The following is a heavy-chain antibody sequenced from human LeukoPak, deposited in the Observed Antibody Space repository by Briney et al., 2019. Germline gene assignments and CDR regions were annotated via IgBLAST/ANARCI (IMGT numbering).Heavy chain of an antibody. D-gene: IGHD3-9*01. J-gene: IGHJ4*02. CDR2: MYHSGSI. V-gene: IGHV4-38-2*02. CDR1: GSSINSGYY. Sequence: SETLSLTCTVSGSSINSGYYWGWIRQPPGKGLEWIGCMYHSGSIYSNPSLKSRVTISLETSKNQFSLKLSSVTAADTAVYYCARRANYDILTGPSLFDYWGQGTLVTVSS. CDR3: ARRANYDILTGPSLFDY.